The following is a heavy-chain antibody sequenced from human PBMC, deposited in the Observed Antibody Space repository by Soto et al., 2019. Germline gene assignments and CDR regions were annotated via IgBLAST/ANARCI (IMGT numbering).Heavy chain of an antibody. D-gene: IGHD2-8*02. CDR2: IYYRGST. Sequence: SETLSLTCAVVFCSISSSSYYCGWLRQPPGKGLEWIGSIYYRGSTYYNPSLKSRVTISVDTSKTQFSLKLSSVTAADTAVYYCARRVFEENTVWFDPWGQGTLVTVS. CDR3: ARRVFEENTVWFDP. V-gene: IGHV4-39*01. J-gene: IGHJ5*02. CDR1: FCSISSSSYY.